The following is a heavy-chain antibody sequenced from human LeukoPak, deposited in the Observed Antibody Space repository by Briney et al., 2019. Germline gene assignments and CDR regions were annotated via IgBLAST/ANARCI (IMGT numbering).Heavy chain of an antibody. D-gene: IGHD1-26*01. V-gene: IGHV3-20*04. J-gene: IGHJ4*02. CDR2: INWNGGST. CDR1: GFTFDDYG. Sequence: RGSLRLSCAASGFTFDDYGMSWVRQAPGKGLEWVSGINWNGGSTGYADSVKGRFTISRDNAKNSLYLQMNSLRAEDTALYYCAREWGATGRKPFDYWGQGTLVTVSS. CDR3: AREWGATGRKPFDY.